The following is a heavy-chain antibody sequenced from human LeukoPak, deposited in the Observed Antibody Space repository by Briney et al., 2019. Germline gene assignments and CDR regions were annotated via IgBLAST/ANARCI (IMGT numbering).Heavy chain of an antibody. CDR1: GGSISSGGYS. CDR3: ARRNGGNLDY. V-gene: IGHV4-30-2*01. Sequence: SQTLSLTCAVSGGSISSGGYSWSWIRQPPGKGLEWIGYIYHGGSTYYNPSLKSRVTISVDRSKNQFSLKLSSVTAADTAVYYCARRNGGNLDYWGQGTLVTVSS. D-gene: IGHD4-23*01. CDR2: IYHGGST. J-gene: IGHJ4*02.